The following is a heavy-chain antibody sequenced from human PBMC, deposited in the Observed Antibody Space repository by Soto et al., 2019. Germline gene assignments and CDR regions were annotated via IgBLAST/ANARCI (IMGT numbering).Heavy chain of an antibody. J-gene: IGHJ4*02. CDR3: ARQRTSVVTQAYFDV. D-gene: IGHD2-21*02. V-gene: IGHV4-59*04. CDR2: TSYSGST. Sequence: PSETLSLTCFVSGGSVTSHHWSWIRQFPGQGLEWIAYTSYSGSTYNNPSLRSRVSMSIDTSKDQFSLKLKSVTAADTALYFCARQRTSVVTQAYFDVWGPGSLVTVSS. CDR1: GGSVTSHH.